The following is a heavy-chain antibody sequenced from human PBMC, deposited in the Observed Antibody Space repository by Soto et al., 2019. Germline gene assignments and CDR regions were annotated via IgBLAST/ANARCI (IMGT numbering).Heavy chain of an antibody. Sequence: GGSLRLSCAASGFTFSSYGMHWVRQAPGKGLEWVAVISYNGSNKYYADSVKGRFTISRDNSKNTLYLQMNSLRAEDTAVYYCAKVRRRYNLKGAAFDIWGQGTMVTVSS. J-gene: IGHJ3*02. CDR1: GFTFSSYG. CDR2: ISYNGSNK. V-gene: IGHV3-30*18. CDR3: AKVRRRYNLKGAAFDI. D-gene: IGHD1-1*01.